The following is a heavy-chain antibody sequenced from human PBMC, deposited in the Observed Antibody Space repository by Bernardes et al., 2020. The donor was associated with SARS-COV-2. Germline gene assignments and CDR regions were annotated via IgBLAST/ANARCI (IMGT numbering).Heavy chain of an antibody. Sequence: GGSLRLSCEASGFTLSTFWMSWVRQAPGKGLEWVANIKQDGSEKYYVDSAKGRFTISRDNAENSLFLQMNSLRAEDTAVYYCARWDYFYDSSGYYETDYFDLWGQGTLVTVSS. J-gene: IGHJ4*02. CDR2: IKQDGSEK. CDR1: GFTLSTFW. D-gene: IGHD3-22*01. CDR3: ARWDYFYDSSGYYETDYFDL. V-gene: IGHV3-7*01.